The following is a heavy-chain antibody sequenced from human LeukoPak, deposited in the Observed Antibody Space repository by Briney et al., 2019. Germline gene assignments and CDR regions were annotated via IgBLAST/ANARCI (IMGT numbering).Heavy chain of an antibody. J-gene: IGHJ5*02. CDR1: GGSITSYY. CDR2: IYYTGSS. Sequence: SETLSLTCTVSGGSITSYYWSWIRQPPGKGVEWIGNIYYTGSSNYNPSLKSRVTISVDTSKNQFSLKLSSVTAADTAVYYCARLRNYYYSSLYYYLFDPWGQGTLVTVSS. V-gene: IGHV4-59*08. D-gene: IGHD3-22*01. CDR3: ARLRNYYYSSLYYYLFDP.